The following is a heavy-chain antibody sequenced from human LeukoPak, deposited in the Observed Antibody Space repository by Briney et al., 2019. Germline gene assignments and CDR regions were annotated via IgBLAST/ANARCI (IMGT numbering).Heavy chain of an antibody. D-gene: IGHD1-26*01. J-gene: IGHJ3*02. V-gene: IGHV3-53*01. CDR2: IYSGGST. CDR3: ARARSYLVNAFDI. CDR1: GFTVSSNY. Sequence: PGGSLRLSCAASGFTVSSNYMSWVRQAPGKGLEWVSVIYSGGSTYYADSVKGRFTISRDNSKNTLYLQMNSLRAEDTAVYYCARARSYLVNAFDIWGQGTMVTVSS.